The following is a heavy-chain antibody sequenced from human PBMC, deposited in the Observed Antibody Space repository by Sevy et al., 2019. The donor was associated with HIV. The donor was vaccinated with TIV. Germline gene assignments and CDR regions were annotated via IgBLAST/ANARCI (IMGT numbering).Heavy chain of an antibody. CDR2: IKSKTDGGTT. J-gene: IGHJ4*02. D-gene: IGHD6-25*01. CDR1: GFTFSNAW. CDR3: TTDSKKRRLSALLDY. Sequence: GGYLRLSCAASGFTFSNAWMSWVRQAPGKGLEWVGRIKSKTDGGTTDYAAPVKGRFTISRDDSKNTLYLQMNSLKTEDPAIYYCTTDSKKRRLSALLDYWGQGTLVTVSS. V-gene: IGHV3-15*01.